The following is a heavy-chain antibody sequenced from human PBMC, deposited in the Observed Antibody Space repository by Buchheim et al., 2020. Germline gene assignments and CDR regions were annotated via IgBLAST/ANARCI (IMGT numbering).Heavy chain of an antibody. CDR2: ISYDGSNK. D-gene: IGHD3-3*01. CDR3: AKAAYYDFWSGYFDY. Sequence: VQLVESGGGLVQPGRSLRLSCAASGFTFSSYAMHWVRQAPGKGLEWVAVISYDGSNKYYADSVKGRFTISRDNSKNTLYLQMNSLRAEDTAVYYCAKAAYYDFWSGYFDYWGQGTL. CDR1: GFTFSSYA. V-gene: IGHV3-30-3*01. J-gene: IGHJ4*02.